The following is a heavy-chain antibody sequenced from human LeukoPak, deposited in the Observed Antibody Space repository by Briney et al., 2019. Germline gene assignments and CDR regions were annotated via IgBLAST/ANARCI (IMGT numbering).Heavy chain of an antibody. Sequence: GGSLRVSCAASGFTFSSYEMNWVRQAPGKGLEWVSYISSSGSTIYYADSVKGRFTISRDNAKNSLYLQMNSLRAEDTAVYYCARVRVAVAAPYYFDYWGQGTLVTVSS. V-gene: IGHV3-48*03. CDR3: ARVRVAVAAPYYFDY. J-gene: IGHJ4*02. CDR2: ISSSGSTI. D-gene: IGHD6-19*01. CDR1: GFTFSSYE.